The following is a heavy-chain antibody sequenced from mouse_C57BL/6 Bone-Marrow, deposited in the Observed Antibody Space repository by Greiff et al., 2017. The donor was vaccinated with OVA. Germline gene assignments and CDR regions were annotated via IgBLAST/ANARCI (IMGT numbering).Heavy chain of an antibody. CDR3: ARHGPLDY. CDR1: GFTFSSYT. V-gene: IGHV5-9*01. Sequence: DVHLVESGGGLVKPGGSLKLSCAASGFTFSSYTMSWVRQTPEKRLEWVATISGGGGNTYYPDSVKGRFTISRDNAKNTLYLQMSSLRSEDTALYYCARHGPLDYWGQGTTLTVSS. CDR2: ISGGGGNT. J-gene: IGHJ2*01.